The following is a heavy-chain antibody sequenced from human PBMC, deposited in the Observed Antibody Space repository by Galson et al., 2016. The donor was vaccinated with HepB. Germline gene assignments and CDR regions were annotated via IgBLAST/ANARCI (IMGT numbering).Heavy chain of an antibody. D-gene: IGHD3-22*01. CDR1: DYTFTSYG. J-gene: IGHJ6*02. Sequence: SVKVSCKASDYTFTSYGLSWVRQAPGQGLEWMGWISGYNGNANYAQKFQGRVTMTTDTSTSTAYMELRSLRYDDTAVYYCARDNYDSSGYYYSDLSLYGMGVWGQGTTVTVSS. V-gene: IGHV1-18*01. CDR2: ISGYNGNA. CDR3: ARDNYDSSGYYYSDLSLYGMGV.